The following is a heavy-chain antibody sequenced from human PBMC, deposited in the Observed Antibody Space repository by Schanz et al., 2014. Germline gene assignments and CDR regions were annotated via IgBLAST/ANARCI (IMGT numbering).Heavy chain of an antibody. J-gene: IGHJ4*02. CDR3: ARARYTGYDCSGY. Sequence: QVQLVQSGAELKNPGASVKVSCKASGYSFTEYFLHWVRQAPGQGLEWMGWINPNSGETNYEQKFKGRVTLTSDTSISTAFMELSGLTSDDTATYFCARARYTGYDCSGYWGQGTLLIVSS. CDR2: INPNSGET. CDR1: GYSFTEYF. V-gene: IGHV1-2*02. D-gene: IGHD5-12*01.